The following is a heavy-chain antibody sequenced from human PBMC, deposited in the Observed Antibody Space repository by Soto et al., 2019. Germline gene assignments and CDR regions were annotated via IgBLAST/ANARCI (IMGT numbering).Heavy chain of an antibody. D-gene: IGHD2-2*01. CDR3: ATGPHCSSTSCYDNYYYYMDV. J-gene: IGHJ6*03. Sequence: GGSLRLSCAASGFTFSSYGMHWVRQAPGKGLEWVAVIWYDGSNKYYADSVKGRFTISRDNSKNTLYLQMNSLRAEDTAVYYCATGPHCSSTSCYDNYYYYMDVWGKGTTVTVSS. CDR2: IWYDGSNK. V-gene: IGHV3-33*01. CDR1: GFTFSSYG.